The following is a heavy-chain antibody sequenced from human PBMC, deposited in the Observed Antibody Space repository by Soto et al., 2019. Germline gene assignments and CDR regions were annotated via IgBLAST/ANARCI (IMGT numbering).Heavy chain of an antibody. Sequence: PGGSLRLSCAASGFTINNAWMSWVRQAPGKGLEWVGRIKSKGNGGTADYAAPVKGRFTISADKSISTAYLQWSSLQASDSAIYYCARPDSTGYYDYWGQGTPVTVSS. CDR1: GFTINNAW. CDR3: ARPDSTGYYDY. D-gene: IGHD6-19*01. CDR2: IKSKGNGGTA. J-gene: IGHJ4*02. V-gene: IGHV3-15*01.